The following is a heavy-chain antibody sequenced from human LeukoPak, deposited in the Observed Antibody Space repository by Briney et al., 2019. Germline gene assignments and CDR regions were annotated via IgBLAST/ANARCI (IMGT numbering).Heavy chain of an antibody. CDR3: AREAWDIVVVPAALDGMSWFGP. CDR2: IYTRGST. CDR1: GGSISSYY. J-gene: IGHJ5*02. V-gene: IGHV4-4*07. Sequence: PSETLSLTCTVSGGSISSYYWSWIRQPAGKGLEWIGRIYTRGSTNYNPSLKSRVTISVDKSKNQFSLKLSSVTAADTAVYYCAREAWDIVVVPAALDGMSWFGPWGQGTLVTVSS. D-gene: IGHD2-2*01.